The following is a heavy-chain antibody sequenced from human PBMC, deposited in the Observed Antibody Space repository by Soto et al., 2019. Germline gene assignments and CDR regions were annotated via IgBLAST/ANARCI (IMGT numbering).Heavy chain of an antibody. CDR1: GFTLSSYA. V-gene: IGHV3-30-3*01. J-gene: IGHJ6*02. CDR3: ARSKGYGVSGSCYSLGTATHYALDV. Sequence: QVQLVESGGGVVQPGRSLRLSCAASGFTLSSYAMYWVRQAPGKGLEWVALISYDGTNKHYADSMKGRFTISRDNFKGTALLQMNSLRPNGTAKYYCARSKGYGVSGSCYSLGTATHYALDVWGHGTAVIVSS. CDR2: ISYDGTNK. D-gene: IGHD5-12*01.